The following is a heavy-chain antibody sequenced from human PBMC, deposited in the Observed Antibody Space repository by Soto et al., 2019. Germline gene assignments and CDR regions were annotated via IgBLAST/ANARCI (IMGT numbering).Heavy chain of an antibody. Sequence: SVPLCLTKPVAEGSISSYYWSWIRKPPGKGLEWIGYIYYSGSTNYNPSLKSRVTISVDTSKNQFSLKLSSVTAADTAVYYCARLLTGPRDYFEYWGQGTLVTVSP. CDR2: IYYSGST. D-gene: IGHD1-7*01. CDR3: ARLLTGPRDYFEY. CDR1: EGSISSYY. J-gene: IGHJ4*02. V-gene: IGHV4-59*08.